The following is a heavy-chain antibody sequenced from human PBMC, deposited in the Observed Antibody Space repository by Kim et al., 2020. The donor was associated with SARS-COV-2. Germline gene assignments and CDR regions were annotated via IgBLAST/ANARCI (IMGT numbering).Heavy chain of an antibody. J-gene: IGHJ6*02. CDR1: GFTFSNAW. D-gene: IGHD5-12*01. V-gene: IGHV3-15*01. CDR2: IKSKTDGGTT. Sequence: GGSLRLSCAASGFTFSNAWMSWVRQAPGKGLEWVGRIKSKTDGGTTDYAAPVKGRFTISRDDSKNTLYLQMNSLKTEDTAVYYCTTDEMATIIAFWPRSYYGMDVWGQGTTVTVSS. CDR3: TTDEMATIIAFWPRSYYGMDV.